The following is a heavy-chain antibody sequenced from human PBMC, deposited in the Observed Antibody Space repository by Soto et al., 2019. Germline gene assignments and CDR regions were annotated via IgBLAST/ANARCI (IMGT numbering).Heavy chain of an antibody. CDR2: IIPIFGTA. CDR1: GGTFSSYA. D-gene: IGHD3-22*01. Sequence: QVQLVQSGAEVKKPGSSVKVSCKASGGTFSSYAISWVRQAPGQGLEWMGGIIPIFGTANYAQKFQGRVTIVADKSTSTACMELMSLRSEDTDVYYCDRGEGYCDSAVPLGIWGQGTMVTVSS. J-gene: IGHJ3*02. CDR3: DRGEGYCDSAVPLGI. V-gene: IGHV1-69*06.